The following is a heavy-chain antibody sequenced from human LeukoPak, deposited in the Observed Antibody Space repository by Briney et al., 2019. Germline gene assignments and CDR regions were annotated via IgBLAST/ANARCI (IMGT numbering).Heavy chain of an antibody. V-gene: IGHV1-8*01. CDR3: ASLRAEIAARRQVQNWFDP. Sequence: ASVKVSCKASGYTFTSYDINWVQQATGQGLEWMGWMNPNSGNTGYAQKFQGRVTMTRNTSISTAYMELSSLRSEDTAVYYCASLRAEIAARRQVQNWFDPWGQGTLVTVSS. D-gene: IGHD6-6*01. CDR2: MNPNSGNT. CDR1: GYTFTSYD. J-gene: IGHJ5*02.